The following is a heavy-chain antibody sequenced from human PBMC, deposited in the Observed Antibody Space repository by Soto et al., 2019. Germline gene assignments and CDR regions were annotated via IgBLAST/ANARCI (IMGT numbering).Heavy chain of an antibody. CDR1: GFTFSSYG. Sequence: GGSLRLSCAASGFTFSSYGMHWVRQAPGKGLEWVAVIWYDGSNKYYADSVKGRFTISRDNSKNTLYLQMNSLRAEDTAVYYCARDAATMVRAPLYQGDYMDVWGKGTTVTVSS. J-gene: IGHJ6*03. V-gene: IGHV3-33*01. CDR3: ARDAATMVRAPLYQGDYMDV. CDR2: IWYDGSNK. D-gene: IGHD3-10*01.